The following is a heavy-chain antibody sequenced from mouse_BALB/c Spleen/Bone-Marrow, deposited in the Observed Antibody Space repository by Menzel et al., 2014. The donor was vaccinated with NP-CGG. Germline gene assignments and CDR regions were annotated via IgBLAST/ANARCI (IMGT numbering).Heavy chain of an antibody. Sequence: EVQLVESGGGLVQPGGSLRLSCAPSGFTFTDYYMNWVRQPPGKALEWLAFIRNKAYGYTTEYSASVKGRFTISRDNSQNILYLQMNTLRAEDSATYYCARDMGGLLFDYWGQGTTLSVSS. D-gene: IGHD1-1*01. CDR2: IRNKAYGYTT. CDR1: GFTFTDYY. CDR3: ARDMGGLLFDY. V-gene: IGHV7-3*02. J-gene: IGHJ2*01.